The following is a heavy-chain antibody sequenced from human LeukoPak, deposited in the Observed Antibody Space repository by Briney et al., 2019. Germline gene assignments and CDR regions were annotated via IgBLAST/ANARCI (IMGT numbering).Heavy chain of an antibody. J-gene: IGHJ4*02. CDR1: GGSISSSSYY. D-gene: IGHD4-11*01. Sequence: SETLSLTCTVSGGSISSSSYYWGWIRQPPGKGLEWIGSIYYSGSTYYNPSLKSRVTISVDTSKNQFSLKLSSVTAADTAVYYCASGYSSPIDYWGQGTLVTVSS. CDR3: ASGYSSPIDY. V-gene: IGHV4-39*01. CDR2: IYYSGST.